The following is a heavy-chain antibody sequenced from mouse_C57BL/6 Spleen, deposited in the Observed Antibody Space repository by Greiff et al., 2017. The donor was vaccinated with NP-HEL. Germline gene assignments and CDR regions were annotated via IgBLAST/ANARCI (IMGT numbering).Heavy chain of an antibody. CDR1: GFNIKNTY. CDR3: ARTYGNSYWYFDV. D-gene: IGHD1-1*01. Sequence: VQLKQSVAELVRPGASVKLSCTASGFNIKNTYMHWVKQRPEQGLEWIGRIDPANGNTKYAPKFQGKATITADTSSNTAYLQISSLTSADTAIYDWARTYGNSYWYFDVWGAGTTVTVSS. V-gene: IGHV14-3*01. CDR2: IDPANGNT. J-gene: IGHJ1*01.